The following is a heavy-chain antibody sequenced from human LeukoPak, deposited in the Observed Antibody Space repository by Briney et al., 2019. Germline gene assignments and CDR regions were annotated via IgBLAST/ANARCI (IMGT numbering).Heavy chain of an antibody. CDR2: ISSSSSSI. Sequence: GGSLRLSCAASGFTFSDYYMTWIRQAPGKGLEWVSYISSSSSSIYYADSVKGRFTISRDNAKNSLYLQMNSLRAEDTAVYYCAQAGYSSSWYGGLYWGQGTLVTVSS. J-gene: IGHJ4*02. V-gene: IGHV3-11*01. D-gene: IGHD6-13*01. CDR1: GFTFSDYY. CDR3: AQAGYSSSWYGGLY.